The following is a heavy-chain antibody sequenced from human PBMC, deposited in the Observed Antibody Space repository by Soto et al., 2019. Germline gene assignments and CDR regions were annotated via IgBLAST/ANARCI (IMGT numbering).Heavy chain of an antibody. CDR1: GGSISSYY. D-gene: IGHD3-10*01. CDR3: ARDRYYGSGSYHYYYVMDV. Sequence: SETLSLTCTVSGGSISSYYWSWIRQPPGKGLEWIGYIYYSGSTNYNPSLKSRVTISVDTSKNQFSLKLSSVTAADTAVYYCARDRYYGSGSYHYYYVMDVWGQGTTVTVSS. J-gene: IGHJ6*02. CDR2: IYYSGST. V-gene: IGHV4-59*01.